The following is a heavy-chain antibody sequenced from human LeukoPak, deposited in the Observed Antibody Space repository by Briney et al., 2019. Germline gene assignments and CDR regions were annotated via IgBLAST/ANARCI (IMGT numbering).Heavy chain of an antibody. V-gene: IGHV3-30*02. D-gene: IGHD6-13*01. J-gene: IGHJ4*02. CDR2: IRYDGSNK. CDR1: GFTFSSYG. CDR3: AKIGAAAGTGSDY. Sequence: GGSLRLSCAASGFTFSSYGMHWVRQAPGKGLEWVAFIRYDGSNKYYADSVKGRFTISRDNSKNTLYLQMNSLRAEDTAVYYCAKIGAAAGTGSDYWGQGTLVTVSS.